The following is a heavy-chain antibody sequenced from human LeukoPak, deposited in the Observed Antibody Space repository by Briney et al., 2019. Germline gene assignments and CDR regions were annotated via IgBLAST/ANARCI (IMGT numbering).Heavy chain of an antibody. D-gene: IGHD5-24*01. CDR3: ARDGYNPIDY. Sequence: SETLSLTCTVSGGSISSSDYYRGWIRQPPGKGLEWIGSIHYSGSTYYNPSLKSRVTISVDTSKNQFSLKLSSVTAADTAVYYCARDGYNPIDYWGQGTLVTVSS. V-gene: IGHV4-39*07. CDR1: GGSISSSDYY. CDR2: IHYSGST. J-gene: IGHJ4*02.